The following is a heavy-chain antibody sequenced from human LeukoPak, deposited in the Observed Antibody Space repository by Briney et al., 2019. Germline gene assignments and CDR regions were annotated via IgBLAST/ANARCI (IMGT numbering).Heavy chain of an antibody. Sequence: SVKVSCKASGGSFRSYGINWVRQAPGQGLEWMGGIIPPFGTVTYAQKFQGRVTFTEDKSTSTAYMKLSSLKSEDTAVFYCARSAPYGESYYFAYWGQGTLVTVSS. CDR2: IIPPFGTV. CDR1: GGSFRSYG. V-gene: IGHV1-69*06. J-gene: IGHJ4*02. CDR3: ARSAPYGESYYFAY. D-gene: IGHD4-17*01.